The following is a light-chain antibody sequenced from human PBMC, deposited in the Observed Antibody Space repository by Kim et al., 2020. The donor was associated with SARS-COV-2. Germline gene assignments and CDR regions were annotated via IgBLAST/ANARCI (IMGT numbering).Light chain of an antibody. V-gene: IGLV2-14*03. J-gene: IGLJ3*02. Sequence: GKSLTISCTGTSRDVGGYKYVSWYQQHPGKAPKLMIYDVSNRPSGVSNRFSGSKSGNTASLTISGLQAEDEADYYCSSYTSSTTRVFGGGTQLTVL. CDR3: SSYTSSTTRV. CDR1: SRDVGGYKY. CDR2: DVS.